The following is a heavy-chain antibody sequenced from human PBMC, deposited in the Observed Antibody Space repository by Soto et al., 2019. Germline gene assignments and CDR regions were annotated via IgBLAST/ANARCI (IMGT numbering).Heavy chain of an antibody. CDR3: ARERGYDYVWGSYRSPEPFDI. CDR2: IYDSRST. CDR1: GGSISSGGYY. J-gene: IGHJ3*02. Sequence: QVQLQESGPGLVKPSQTLSLTCTVSGGSISSGGYYWSWIRQHPGKGLEWIGYIYDSRSTYYNPSLKSRVSMSVDTSKNQFSLKLTSVTAADTAVYYCARERGYDYVWGSYRSPEPFDIWGQGTMVTVSS. D-gene: IGHD3-16*02. V-gene: IGHV4-31*03.